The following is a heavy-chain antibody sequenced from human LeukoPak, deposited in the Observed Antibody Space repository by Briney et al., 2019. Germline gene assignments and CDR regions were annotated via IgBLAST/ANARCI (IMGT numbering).Heavy chain of an antibody. CDR2: IIPIFGTA. V-gene: IGHV1-69*13. Sequence: GASVNVSCKASGGTFSSYAISWVRQAPGQGLEWMGGIIPIFGTANYAQKFQGRVTITADESTSTAYMELSSLRSEDTAVYYCARDCGGSCYSGIFPNSHYGMDVWGQGTTVTVSS. CDR3: ARDCGGSCYSGIFPNSHYGMDV. CDR1: GGTFSSYA. J-gene: IGHJ6*02. D-gene: IGHD2-15*01.